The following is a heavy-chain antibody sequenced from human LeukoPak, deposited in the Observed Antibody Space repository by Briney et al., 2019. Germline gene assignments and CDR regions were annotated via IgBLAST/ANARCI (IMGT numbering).Heavy chain of an antibody. J-gene: IGHJ4*02. CDR1: GFTFSSYG. V-gene: IGHV3-33*01. CDR3: ARYSDPDTAMPADY. CDR2: IWYDGSNK. Sequence: PGWSLRLSCAASGFTFSSYGMHWVRQAPGKGLEWVAVIWYDGSNKYYADSVKGRFTISRDNSKNTLYLQMNSLRAEDTAVYYCARYSDPDTAMPADYWGQGTLATVSS. D-gene: IGHD5-18*01.